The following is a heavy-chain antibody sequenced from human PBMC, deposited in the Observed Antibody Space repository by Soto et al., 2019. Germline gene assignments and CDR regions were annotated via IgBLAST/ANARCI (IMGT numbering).Heavy chain of an antibody. CDR2: ISGNSTHI. Sequence: EVHLVESGGGLVEPGGSLRLSCAASGFIFSTYGMNWVRQAPGKGLEWVSSISGNSTHINYEDAVRGRFTISRDNAKNLLYLQMNSLRAEDTAVYYCARYCSSPSCYVPYYHMDVWGQGTTVTVSS. J-gene: IGHJ6*02. CDR3: ARYCSSPSCYVPYYHMDV. CDR1: GFIFSTYG. D-gene: IGHD2-2*01. V-gene: IGHV3-21*06.